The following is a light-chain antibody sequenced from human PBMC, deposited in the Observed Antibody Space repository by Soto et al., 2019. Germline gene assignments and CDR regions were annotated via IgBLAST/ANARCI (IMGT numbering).Light chain of an antibody. V-gene: IGKV3-15*01. Sequence: TLYTTTLTLPPGERATLSCRTRRGVSSYLAWYQQKPGQAPRLLIYGASTRATGIPDRFSGSGSGTEFTLTISSLESEDFAVYYCQQYNSSPRTFGQGTKVDIK. CDR1: RGVSSY. CDR2: GAS. CDR3: QQYNSSPRT. J-gene: IGKJ1*01.